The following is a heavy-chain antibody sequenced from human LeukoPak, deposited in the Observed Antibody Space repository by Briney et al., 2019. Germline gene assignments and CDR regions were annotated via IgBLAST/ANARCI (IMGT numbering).Heavy chain of an antibody. D-gene: IGHD3-10*01. CDR1: GYTFTGYY. CDR2: INPNSGGT. CDR3: ARGHYGSGSYYKYYYYYMDV. V-gene: IGHV1-2*02. J-gene: IGHJ6*03. Sequence: ASVKVSCKASGYTFTGYYMHWVRQAPGQGLEWMGWINPNSGGTNYAQKFQGRVTMTRDTSISTAYMELSRLRSDDTAVYYCARGHYGSGSYYKYYYYYMDVRGKGTTVTISS.